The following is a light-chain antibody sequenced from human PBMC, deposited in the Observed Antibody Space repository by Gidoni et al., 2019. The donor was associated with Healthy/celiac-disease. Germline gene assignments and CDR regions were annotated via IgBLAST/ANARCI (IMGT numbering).Light chain of an antibody. V-gene: IGLV3-21*02. CDR1: NIGSKS. Sequence: SYVLTQPPSLSVAPGQTARITCGGNNIGSKSVHWYQQKPGQAPVLVVYDDSDRPSGIPARFSGSNSGNTATRTISRVEAGDEADYYCQVWDSSSDHPGVVFGGGTKLTVL. J-gene: IGLJ2*01. CDR3: QVWDSSSDHPGVV. CDR2: DDS.